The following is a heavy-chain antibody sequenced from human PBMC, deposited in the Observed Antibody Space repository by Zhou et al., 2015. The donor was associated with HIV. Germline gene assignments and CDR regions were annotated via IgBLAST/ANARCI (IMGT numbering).Heavy chain of an antibody. CDR2: IWYDGSNE. CDR3: ARERQQLARDWFDP. J-gene: IGHJ5*02. V-gene: IGHV3-33*01. CDR1: GFTFSNYG. D-gene: IGHD6-13*01. Sequence: QVQLVESGGGVVQPGRSLRLSCAASGFTFSNYGMHWVRQAPGKGLEWVAVIWYDGSNEYYADSVKGRFTISRDNSKNTLYLQMNSLRVEDTAVYYCARERQQLARDWFDPWGQGNPGHRLL.